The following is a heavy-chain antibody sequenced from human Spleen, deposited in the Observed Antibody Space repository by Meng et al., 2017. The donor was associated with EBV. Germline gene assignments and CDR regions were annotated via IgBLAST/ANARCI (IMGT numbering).Heavy chain of an antibody. CDR1: GYIVSIYA. D-gene: IGHD2-8*02. CDR3: AIARDCSGGVCYPDY. Sequence: PRVRPVAEVKNPGASVKVSCKASGYIVSIYAMTWVRQAPGQGLEWVGWSNPFNGKTNYAEEFQGRVTMTTDTSTSTAYMELGSLTSDDTAVYFCAIARDCSGGVCYPDYWGQGTLVTVSS. CDR2: SNPFNGKT. J-gene: IGHJ4*02. V-gene: IGHV1-18*04.